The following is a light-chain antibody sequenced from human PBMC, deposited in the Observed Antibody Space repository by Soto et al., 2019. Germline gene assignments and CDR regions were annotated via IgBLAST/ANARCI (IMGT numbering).Light chain of an antibody. CDR1: QSISTY. CDR2: DAS. Sequence: EIVLTQSPATLSLSLGERATLSCRASQSISTYLAWYQQKPGQPPRLLIYDASHRATGIPARFGGSGSGTDFTLSISNLEPEDLALYYCQQYGSSPVTFGGGTKVEI. J-gene: IGKJ4*01. CDR3: QQYGSSPVT. V-gene: IGKV3-11*01.